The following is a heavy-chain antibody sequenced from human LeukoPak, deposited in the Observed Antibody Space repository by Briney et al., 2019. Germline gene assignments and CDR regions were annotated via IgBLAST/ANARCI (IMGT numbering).Heavy chain of an antibody. CDR3: ARDKYGSGSLGWFDP. CDR1: GYTFTSYG. J-gene: IGHJ5*02. CDR2: ISAYNGNT. V-gene: IGHV1-18*01. D-gene: IGHD3-10*01. Sequence: ASVKVSCEASGYTFTSYGISWVRQAPGQGLEWMGWISAYNGNTNYAQKLQGRVTMTTDTSTSTAYMELRSLRSDDTAVYYCARDKYGSGSLGWFDPWGQGTLVTVSS.